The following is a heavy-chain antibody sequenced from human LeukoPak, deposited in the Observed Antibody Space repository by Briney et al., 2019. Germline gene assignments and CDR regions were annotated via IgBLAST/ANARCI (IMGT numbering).Heavy chain of an antibody. D-gene: IGHD6-6*01. CDR1: GVSISSYY. J-gene: IGHJ5*02. CDR3: ARPGYSSSMEP. V-gene: IGHV4-34*01. CDR2: INHSGST. Sequence: PSETLSLTCTVSGVSISSYYWSWIRQPPGKGLEWIGEINHSGSTNYNPSLKSRVTISVDTSKNQFSLKLSSVTAADTAVYYCARPGYSSSMEPWGQGTLVTVSS.